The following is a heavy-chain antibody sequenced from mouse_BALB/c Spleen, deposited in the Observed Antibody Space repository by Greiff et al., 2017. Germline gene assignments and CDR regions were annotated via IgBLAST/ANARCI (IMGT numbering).Heavy chain of an antibody. D-gene: IGHD2-10*02. CDR2: ISTYYGDA. CDR3: AKYGDAMDY. CDR1: GYTFTDYA. J-gene: IGHJ4*01. Sequence: VQLQESGAELVRPGVSVKISCKGSGYTFTDYAMHWVKQSHAKSLEWIGVISTYYGDASYNQKFKGKATMTVDKSSSTAYMELARLTSEDSAIYYCAKYGDAMDYWGQGTSVTVSS. V-gene: IGHV1S137*01.